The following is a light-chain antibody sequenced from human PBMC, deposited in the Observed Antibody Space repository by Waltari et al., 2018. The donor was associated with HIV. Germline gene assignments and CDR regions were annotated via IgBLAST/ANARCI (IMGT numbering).Light chain of an antibody. CDR1: RSDVGYYNY. CDR3: CSYTTSITFV. V-gene: IGLV2-14*03. CDR2: DVT. J-gene: IGLJ3*02. Sequence: QSALTQPASVSGSPGQSITISCTGSRSDVGYYNYVSWYQQHPGKAHKLIIFDVTNRPSGVSDRFSGSKSGNTASLTISGLQPEDEADYYCCSYTTSITFVFGGGTKLSVL.